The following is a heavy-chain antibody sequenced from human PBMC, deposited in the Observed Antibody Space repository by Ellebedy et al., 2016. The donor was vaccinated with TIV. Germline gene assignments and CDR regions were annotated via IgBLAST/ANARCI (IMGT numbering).Heavy chain of an antibody. CDR1: GFTFSSYA. CDR3: AKDQVAGDGRWVFDL. J-gene: IGHJ3*01. CDR2: ISSTGSRT. Sequence: GESLKISCAASGFTFSSYAMSWARQAPGKGLEWVSTISSTGSRTYYADSVEGRFTISRDNSKKTLYLQMNSLRAEDTAIYYCAKDQVAGDGRWVFDLWGQGTMVTVSS. V-gene: IGHV3-23*01. D-gene: IGHD5-24*01.